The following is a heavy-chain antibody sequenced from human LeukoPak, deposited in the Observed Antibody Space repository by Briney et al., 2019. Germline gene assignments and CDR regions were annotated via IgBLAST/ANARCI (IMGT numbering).Heavy chain of an antibody. CDR1: DGSISSGDYY. V-gene: IGHV4-30-4*01. Sequence: SETLSLTCTVSDGSISSGDYYWSWIRQPPGKGLEWIGYIYYSGSTYYNPSLKSRVTISVDTSKNQFSLKLSSVTAADTTVYYCARGRNYYGSGRQRDPLDYWGQGTLVTVSS. D-gene: IGHD3-10*01. CDR3: ARGRNYYGSGRQRDPLDY. J-gene: IGHJ4*02. CDR2: IYYSGST.